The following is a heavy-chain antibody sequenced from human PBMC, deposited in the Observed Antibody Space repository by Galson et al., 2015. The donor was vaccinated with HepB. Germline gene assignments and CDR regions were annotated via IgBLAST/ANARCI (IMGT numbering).Heavy chain of an antibody. Sequence: LSLTCTVSGGSISSGTYYWDWIRQPPGKGLEWIGNIYYSGNTYYNPSLKSRVTISADTSKNQFSLKLKSVTAADTAVYFCARDNGDYPFDYWGPGTKVTVSS. J-gene: IGHJ4*03. D-gene: IGHD4-17*01. CDR2: IYYSGNT. CDR3: ARDNGDYPFDY. V-gene: IGHV4-39*07. CDR1: GGSISSGTYY.